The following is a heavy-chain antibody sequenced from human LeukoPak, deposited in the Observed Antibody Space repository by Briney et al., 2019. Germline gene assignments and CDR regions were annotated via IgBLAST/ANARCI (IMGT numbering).Heavy chain of an antibody. Sequence: GGSLRLSCAASGFTFSSYGMHWVRQAPGKGLEWVAVIWYDGSNKYYADSVKGRFTISRDNSKNTLYLQMNSLRAEDTAVYYCARWYSGYDSLDYWGQGTLVTVSS. CDR3: ARWYSGYDSLDY. CDR1: GFTFSSYG. D-gene: IGHD5-12*01. CDR2: IWYDGSNK. J-gene: IGHJ4*02. V-gene: IGHV3-33*01.